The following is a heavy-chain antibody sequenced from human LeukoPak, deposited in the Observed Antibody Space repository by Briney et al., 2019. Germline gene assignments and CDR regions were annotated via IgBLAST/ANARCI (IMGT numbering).Heavy chain of an antibody. D-gene: IGHD1-26*01. CDR2: IKQDASEK. Sequence: PGGSLRLSCAASGFTFISYWMSWVRQAPGKGLEWVANIKQDASEKYYVDSVKRRFTISRDHAKNSLSPQMNSLRSEHTAVYYCLRSAGGKVFDYWGQGTLVTVSS. CDR1: GFTFISYW. J-gene: IGHJ4*02. CDR3: LRSAGGKVFDY. V-gene: IGHV3-7*03.